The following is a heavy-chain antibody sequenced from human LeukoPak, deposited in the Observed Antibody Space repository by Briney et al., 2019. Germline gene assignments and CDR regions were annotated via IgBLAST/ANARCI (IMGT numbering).Heavy chain of an antibody. CDR1: GYTFTSYG. Sequence: ASVKVSCKASGYTFTSYGISWVRQARGQGLEWMGWISAYNGNRNFAQKLQGRVTMTTDTSTSTAYMQLRSLRSHDTAVHYCARDDYYDRSGYYDYWGQGTLVTVPS. V-gene: IGHV1-18*01. CDR2: ISAYNGNR. D-gene: IGHD3-22*01. CDR3: ARDDYYDRSGYYDY. J-gene: IGHJ4*02.